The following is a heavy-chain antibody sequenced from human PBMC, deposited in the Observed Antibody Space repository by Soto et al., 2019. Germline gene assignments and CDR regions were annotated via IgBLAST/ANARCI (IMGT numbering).Heavy chain of an antibody. J-gene: IGHJ4*02. CDR2: INTGNGNT. D-gene: IGHD6-13*01. Sequence: SVKVSCKASGYTFTSYAMHWVRQAPGQRPEWMGWINTGNGNTKYSQKLQGRVTITRDTSASTVYMELSSLRSEDTAVYYCARELYAGTSRGCFDSWGQGTLVTVSS. V-gene: IGHV1-3*04. CDR3: ARELYAGTSRGCFDS. CDR1: GYTFTSYA.